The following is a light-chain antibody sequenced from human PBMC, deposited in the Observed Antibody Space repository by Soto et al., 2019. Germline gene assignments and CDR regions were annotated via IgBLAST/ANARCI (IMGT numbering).Light chain of an antibody. Sequence: QSVLTQPPSVSGTPGQRVIISCSGSRSNIGSNSVNWYQQLPGTAPKLLIYINDQRPSGVPDRFSGSTSGTSVSLAISGLQSEDEADYYCASWDDSLTGYVFGTGTKVTVL. J-gene: IGLJ1*01. CDR1: RSNIGSNS. CDR2: IND. CDR3: ASWDDSLTGYV. V-gene: IGLV1-44*01.